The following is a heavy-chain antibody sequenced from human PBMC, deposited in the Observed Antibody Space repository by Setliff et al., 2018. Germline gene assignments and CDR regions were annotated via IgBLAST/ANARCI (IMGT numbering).Heavy chain of an antibody. CDR3: AREQWLDPPGYYYMDV. D-gene: IGHD6-19*01. CDR2: IYIGGSA. V-gene: IGHV4-4*07. CDR1: GYSISSDSY. Sequence: PSETLSLTYAVSGYSISSDSYWGWIRQPAGKGLEWIGHIYIGGSANYNPSLKSRVTMSIDTSKNQFSLKLNSVTAADMAVYYCAREQWLDPPGYYYMDVWAKGTTVTVSS. J-gene: IGHJ6*03.